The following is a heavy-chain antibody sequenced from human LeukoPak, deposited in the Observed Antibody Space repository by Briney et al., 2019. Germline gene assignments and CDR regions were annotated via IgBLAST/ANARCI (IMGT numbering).Heavy chain of an antibody. CDR1: GYTFTGYY. D-gene: IGHD5-18*01. V-gene: IGHV1-46*01. CDR3: ARDRGYSYGYSVERIYYYYYGMDV. CDR2: INPSGGST. J-gene: IGHJ6*02. Sequence: GASVKVSCKASGYTFTGYYMHWVRQAPGQGLEWMGIINPSGGSTSYAQKFQGRVTMTRDTSTSTVYMELSSLRSEDTAVYYCARDRGYSYGYSVERIYYYYYGMDVWGQGTTVTVSS.